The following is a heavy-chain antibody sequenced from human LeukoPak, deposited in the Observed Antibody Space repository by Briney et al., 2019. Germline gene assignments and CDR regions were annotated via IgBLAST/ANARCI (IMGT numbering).Heavy chain of an antibody. V-gene: IGHV3-20*04. Sequence: PGGSLRLSCAASGFTFDDYGMSWVRHAPGKGREWVSGINWNGGSTGYANSVKGRFTISRDNAKNSLYLQMNSLRAEDTALYYCARGFELRTRRIPYYMDVWGKGTTVTVSS. CDR1: GFTFDDYG. CDR3: ARGFELRTRRIPYYMDV. CDR2: INWNGGST. D-gene: IGHD2-2*02. J-gene: IGHJ6*03.